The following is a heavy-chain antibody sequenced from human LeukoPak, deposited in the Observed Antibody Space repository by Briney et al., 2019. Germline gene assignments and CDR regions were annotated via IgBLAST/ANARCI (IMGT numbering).Heavy chain of an antibody. J-gene: IGHJ5*02. V-gene: IGHV4-34*01. CDR3: ARGGVYYYGSGSYSNWFDP. D-gene: IGHD3-10*01. Sequence: SETLPLTCAVYGGSFSGYYWSWIRQPPGKGLEWIGEINHSGSTNYNPPLKSRVTISVDTSKNQFSLKLSSVTAADTAVYYCARGGVYYYGSGSYSNWFDPWGQGTLVTVSS. CDR1: GGSFSGYY. CDR2: INHSGST.